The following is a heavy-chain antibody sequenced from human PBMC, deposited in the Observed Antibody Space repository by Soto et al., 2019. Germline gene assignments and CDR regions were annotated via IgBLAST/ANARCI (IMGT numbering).Heavy chain of an antibody. J-gene: IGHJ4*02. CDR3: ARDRRLVQLAKSFDY. CDR1: GYTFTSYG. CDR2: ISAYNGNT. V-gene: IGHV1-18*01. D-gene: IGHD1-1*01. Sequence: ASVKVSCKASGYTFTSYGISWVRQAPGQGLEWMGWISAYNGNTNYAQKLQGRVTMTTDTSTSTAYMELRSLRSDDTAVYYCARDRRLVQLAKSFDYWGQGTLVTVSS.